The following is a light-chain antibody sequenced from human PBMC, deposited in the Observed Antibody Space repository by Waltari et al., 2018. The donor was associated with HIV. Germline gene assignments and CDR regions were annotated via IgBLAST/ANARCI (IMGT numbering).Light chain of an antibody. CDR1: DTDFGLYNF. Sequence: SAVTQPASVSGLPGQSITISCPGDDTDFGLYNFVSWFQQHPGTLPRLILYDVDRRASGISARFSGSKSGHTASLHIAGLRAEDEADYYCASFTGDITLLFGEGTKVTVL. V-gene: IGLV2-14*03. CDR3: ASFTGDITLL. CDR2: DVD. J-gene: IGLJ3*02.